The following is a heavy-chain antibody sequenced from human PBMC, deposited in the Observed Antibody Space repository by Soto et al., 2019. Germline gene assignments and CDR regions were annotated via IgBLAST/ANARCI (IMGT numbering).Heavy chain of an antibody. CDR2: INSDGSST. Sequence: GGSLRLSCAASGFSFSSYWMDWVGQAPGKGLVWVSRINSDGSSTRYAESVKGRFTISRDNAKNRLYLQMKRVRAEETEVYDSPCDYYDSSGYDNWFDPWGQGTLVTVSS. J-gene: IGHJ5*02. CDR3: PCDYYDSSGYDNWFDP. CDR1: GFSFSSYW. D-gene: IGHD3-22*01. V-gene: IGHV3-74*01.